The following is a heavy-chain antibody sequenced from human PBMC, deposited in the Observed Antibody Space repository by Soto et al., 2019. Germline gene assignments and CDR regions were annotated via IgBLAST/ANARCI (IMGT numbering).Heavy chain of an antibody. CDR2: INAGNGNT. V-gene: IGHV1-3*01. Sequence: PVKGSCKASGYTFTSYAMHCDRKNNGQRLERIGWINAGNGNTKYSQKFQGRVTSTRDTAASTAYMELSSLRSEDTAVYYCARSLVVVTALDYWSQGTLVTVSS. CDR1: GYTFTSYA. J-gene: IGHJ4*02. D-gene: IGHD2-21*02. CDR3: ARSLVVVTALDY.